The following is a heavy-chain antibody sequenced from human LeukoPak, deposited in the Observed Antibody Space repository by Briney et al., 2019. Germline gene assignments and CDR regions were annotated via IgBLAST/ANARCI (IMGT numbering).Heavy chain of an antibody. CDR3: ARALTIFGVVDDAFDI. CDR2: IIPILGIA. D-gene: IGHD3-3*01. CDR1: GGTFSSYA. Sequence: SVKVSCKASGGTFSSYAISWVRQAPGQGLEWMGRIIPILGIANYAQKFRGRVTITADKSTSTAYMELSSLRSEDTAVYYCARALTIFGVVDDAFDIWGQGTMVTVSS. J-gene: IGHJ3*02. V-gene: IGHV1-69*04.